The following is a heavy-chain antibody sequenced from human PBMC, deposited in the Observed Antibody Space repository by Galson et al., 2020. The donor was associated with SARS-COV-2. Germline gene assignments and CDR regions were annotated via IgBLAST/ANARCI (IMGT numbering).Heavy chain of an antibody. CDR3: ARDPDLPLRSRPARGWFDP. Sequence: ASVKVSCKASGYTFTSYGISWVRQAPGQGLEWMGWISAYNGNTNYAQKLQGRVTMTTDTSTSTAYMELRSLRSDDTAVYYCARDPDLPLRSRPARGWFDPWGQGTLVTVSS. J-gene: IGHJ5*02. D-gene: IGHD3-3*01. CDR1: GYTFTSYG. V-gene: IGHV1-18*01. CDR2: ISAYNGNT.